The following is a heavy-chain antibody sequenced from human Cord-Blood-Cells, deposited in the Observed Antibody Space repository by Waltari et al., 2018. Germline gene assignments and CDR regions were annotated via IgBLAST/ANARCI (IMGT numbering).Heavy chain of an antibody. CDR2: INPNSGGT. CDR3: ARDPAKYCSGGSCYGWFDP. CDR1: GYTFTGYY. Sequence: ASVKVSCKASGYTFTGYYMPWVRQAPGHGLEWMGRINPNSGGTNYVQKFQGRVTMTRDTSISTAYMELSRLRSDDTAVYYCARDPAKYCSGGSCYGWFDPWGQGTLVTVSS. V-gene: IGHV1-2*06. J-gene: IGHJ5*02. D-gene: IGHD2-15*01.